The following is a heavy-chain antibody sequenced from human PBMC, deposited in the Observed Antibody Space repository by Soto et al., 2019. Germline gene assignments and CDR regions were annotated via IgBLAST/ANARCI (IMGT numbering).Heavy chain of an antibody. J-gene: IGHJ6*02. CDR1: GFTFSSYW. D-gene: IGHD6-19*01. CDR3: ARTDSSGWSSTSYYYGMDV. CDR2: IKQDGSEK. Sequence: GGSLRLSCAASGFTFSSYWMSWVRQAPGKGLEWVANIKQDGSEKYYVDSVKGRFTISRDNAKNSLYLQMNSLRAEDTAVYYCARTDSSGWSSTSYYYGMDVWGQGTTVTVSS. V-gene: IGHV3-7*03.